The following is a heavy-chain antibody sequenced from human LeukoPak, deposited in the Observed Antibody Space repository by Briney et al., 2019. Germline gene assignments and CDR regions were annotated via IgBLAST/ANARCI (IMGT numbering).Heavy chain of an antibody. CDR2: INPSGGST. CDR3: ARLGGATSGGVYYFDY. D-gene: IGHD1-26*01. J-gene: IGHJ4*02. CDR1: GYTFTSYY. V-gene: IGHV1-46*01. Sequence: GASVKVSCKASGYTFTSYYMHWVRQAPGQGLEWMGIINPSGGSTSYAQKFQGRVTMTRDTSTSTVYMELSSLRSEDTAVYYCARLGGATSGGVYYFDYWGQGTLVTVSS.